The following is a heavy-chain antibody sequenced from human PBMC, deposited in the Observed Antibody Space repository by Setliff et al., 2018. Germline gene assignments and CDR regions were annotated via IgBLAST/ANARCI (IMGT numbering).Heavy chain of an antibody. V-gene: IGHV4-38-2*01. CDR2: IYHSGST. J-gene: IGHJ4*02. CDR1: GYSISSGYY. Sequence: SETLSLTCAVSGYSISSGYYWGWIRQPPGNGLEWIGSIYHSGSTYYNPSLKSRVTISVDTSKNQFSLKLSSVTAADTAVYYCARQPEGGYYDSSGYYGMAPNYFDYWGQGTLVTVSS. CDR3: ARQPEGGYYDSSGYYGMAPNYFDY. D-gene: IGHD3-22*01.